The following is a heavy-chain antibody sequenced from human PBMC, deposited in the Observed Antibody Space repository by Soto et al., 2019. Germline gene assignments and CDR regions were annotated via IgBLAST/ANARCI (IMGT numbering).Heavy chain of an antibody. CDR1: GGSFSGYY. J-gene: IGHJ6*02. D-gene: IGHD3-10*01. CDR2: INHSGST. V-gene: IGHV4-34*01. CDR3: ARFGITMVRGAYYYYYYGMDV. Sequence: SETLSLTCAVYGGSFSGYYWSWIRQPPGKGLEWIGEINHSGSTNYNPSLKSRVTISVDTSKNQFSLKLSSVTAADTAVYYCARFGITMVRGAYYYYYYGMDVWGQVTTVTVSS.